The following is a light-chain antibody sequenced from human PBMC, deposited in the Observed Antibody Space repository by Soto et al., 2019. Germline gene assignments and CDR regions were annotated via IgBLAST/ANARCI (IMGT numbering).Light chain of an antibody. J-gene: IGKJ5*01. CDR1: QSVSSN. Sequence: EIVMTQSPATLSVSPGERATLSCRASQSVSSNLAWYQQKPGQAPRLLIYDASTRATGFPARFSGSGSGKEFTLTINSLQSEDSAVYYCQQYNNWPPITFGQGTRLEIK. V-gene: IGKV3-15*01. CDR2: DAS. CDR3: QQYNNWPPIT.